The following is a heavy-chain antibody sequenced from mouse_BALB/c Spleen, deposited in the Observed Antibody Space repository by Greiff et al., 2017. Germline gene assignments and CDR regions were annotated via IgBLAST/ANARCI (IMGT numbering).Heavy chain of an antibody. V-gene: IGHV5-6-3*01. Sequence: EVHLVESGGGLVQPGGSLKLSCAASGFTFSSYGMSWVRQTPDKRLELVATINSNGGSTYYPDSVKGRFTISRDNAKNTLYLQMSSLKSEDTAMYYCAREGIYYYGSSYDAMDYWGQGTSVTVSS. CDR2: INSNGGST. CDR3: AREGIYYYGSSYDAMDY. CDR1: GFTFSSYG. D-gene: IGHD1-1*01. J-gene: IGHJ4*01.